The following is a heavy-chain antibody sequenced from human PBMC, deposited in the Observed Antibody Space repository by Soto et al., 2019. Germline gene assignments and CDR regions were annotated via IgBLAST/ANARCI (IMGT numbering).Heavy chain of an antibody. V-gene: IGHV3-74*01. CDR2: INSDGSST. CDR1: GFTFSSYW. CDR3: ARGRYSGMDV. Sequence: GGSLRLSCAASGFTFSSYWMHWVRQAPGEGLVWVSRINSDGSSTSYADSVKGRFTISRDDAKNTLYLQMNSLRAGDTAVYYCARGRYSGMDVWGQGTTVTVSS. J-gene: IGHJ6*02.